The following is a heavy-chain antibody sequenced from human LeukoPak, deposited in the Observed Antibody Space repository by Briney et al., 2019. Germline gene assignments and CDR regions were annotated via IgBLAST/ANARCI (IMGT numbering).Heavy chain of an antibody. Sequence: PGGSLRLSCAASGFSFSSYEMNWVRQAPGKGLEWVSYIGSTTNSIYYADSVKGRFTISRDNAKKSLHLQMNSLRAEDTAVYYCARDEYSGLYYYMDVWAKGTTVTVSS. CDR1: GFSFSSYE. V-gene: IGHV3-48*03. D-gene: IGHD5-12*01. CDR2: IGSTTNSI. J-gene: IGHJ6*03. CDR3: ARDEYSGLYYYMDV.